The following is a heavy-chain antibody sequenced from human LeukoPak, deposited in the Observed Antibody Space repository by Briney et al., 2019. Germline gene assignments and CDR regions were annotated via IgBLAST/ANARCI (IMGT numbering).Heavy chain of an antibody. CDR3: GKYRGLRYYDD. CDR1: GFTFSSYG. D-gene: IGHD3-22*01. Sequence: GRSLRLSCAPSGFTFSSYGTHWVRQAPGKGLEWVAVISYDGSNKYYADSVKGRFTISRDNSKNALYLQMNSLRAEDTAVYYCGKYRGLRYYDDWGQGTLVTVSS. V-gene: IGHV3-30*18. CDR2: ISYDGSNK. J-gene: IGHJ1*01.